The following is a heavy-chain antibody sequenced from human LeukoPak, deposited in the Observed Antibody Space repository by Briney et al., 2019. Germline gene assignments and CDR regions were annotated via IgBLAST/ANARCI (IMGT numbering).Heavy chain of an antibody. CDR2: NSSI. J-gene: IGHJ5*02. Sequence: PGGSLRLSCAASGFTFDDYAMHWVRQAPGKGLEWVSGNSSIGYADSVKGRFTISRDNAKNSLYLQMNSLRAEDTALYYCAKGLYYDILTGYYNTWGQGTLVTVSS. CDR1: GFTFDDYA. CDR3: AKGLYYDILTGYYNT. D-gene: IGHD3-9*01. V-gene: IGHV3-9*01.